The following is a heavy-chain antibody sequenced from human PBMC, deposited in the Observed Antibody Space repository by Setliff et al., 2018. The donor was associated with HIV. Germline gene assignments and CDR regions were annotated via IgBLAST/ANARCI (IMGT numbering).Heavy chain of an antibody. CDR2: ISGNGGAI. V-gene: IGHV3-48*01. J-gene: IGHJ5*02. CDR1: GFTFSSYS. D-gene: IGHD6-13*01. CDR3: AKTDSSSWLNPYNWFDP. Sequence: PGGSLRLSCTASGFTFSSYSVNWVRQAPGKGLEWVAFISGNGGAINYADFVKGRFTISRDNSKNTLYLQMNSLRPEDTAVYYCAKTDSSSWLNPYNWFDPWGQGTLVTVSS.